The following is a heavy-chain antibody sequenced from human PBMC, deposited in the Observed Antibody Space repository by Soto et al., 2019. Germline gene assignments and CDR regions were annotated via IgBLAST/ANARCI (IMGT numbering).Heavy chain of an antibody. V-gene: IGHV3-30*18. J-gene: IGHJ6*02. CDR3: AKDGLYGDYVYYGMDV. CDR1: GFTFSSYG. Sequence: GGSLRLSCAASGFTFSSYGMHWVRQAPGKGLEWVAVISYDGSNKYYADSVKGRFTISRDNSKNTLYLQMNSLRAEDTAVYYCAKDGLYGDYVYYGMDVWGQGTTVTVSS. D-gene: IGHD4-17*01. CDR2: ISYDGSNK.